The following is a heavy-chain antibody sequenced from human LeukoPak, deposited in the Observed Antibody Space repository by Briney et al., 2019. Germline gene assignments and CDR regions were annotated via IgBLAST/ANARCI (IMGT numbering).Heavy chain of an antibody. V-gene: IGHV4-34*01. Sequence: PSETLSLTCNVSGGSFSGFYWSWIRQPPTEGLEWVGELSHTGNTNYNPSLKSRVTFSVDTSKNQFSLKLSSVTAADTAVYYCARDSLQYYFDYWGQGTLVTVSS. CDR3: ARDSLQYYFDY. CDR1: GGSFSGFY. CDR2: LSHTGNT. D-gene: IGHD4-11*01. J-gene: IGHJ4*02.